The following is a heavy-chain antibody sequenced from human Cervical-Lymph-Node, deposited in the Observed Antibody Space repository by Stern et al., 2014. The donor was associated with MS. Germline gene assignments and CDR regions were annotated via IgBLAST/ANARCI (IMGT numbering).Heavy chain of an antibody. CDR2: IFYSGGT. J-gene: IGHJ4*02. D-gene: IGHD3-22*01. Sequence: QVQLQESGPGLVKPSETLSLTCTVSGGSMSTYYWSWIRQPPGKGLEWIGYIFYSGGTNSNPSLKSRVTISVDTSKNQFSLKLTSVTAADTAVYYCARGLGEHSYDSSGYKYWGQGTLVTVSS. CDR3: ARGLGEHSYDSSGYKY. CDR1: GGSMSTYY. V-gene: IGHV4-59*01.